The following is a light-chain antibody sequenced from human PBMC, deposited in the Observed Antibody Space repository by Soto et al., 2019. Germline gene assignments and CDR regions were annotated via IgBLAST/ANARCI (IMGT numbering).Light chain of an antibody. CDR1: QGFSSW. J-gene: IGKJ3*01. Sequence: DIRMTQSPSSVSASAGDRATFTCRASQGFSSWLAWYQQKPGNAPKLLIYAASILQSGVPARFSGSGSGTYFTLTISSLQSEDFASYYCQHSNSFPWAFGHGTKVDIK. CDR2: AAS. CDR3: QHSNSFPWA. V-gene: IGKV1-12*01.